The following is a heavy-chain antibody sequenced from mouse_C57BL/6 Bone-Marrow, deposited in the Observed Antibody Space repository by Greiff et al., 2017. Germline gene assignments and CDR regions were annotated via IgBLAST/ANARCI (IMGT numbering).Heavy chain of an antibody. J-gene: IGHJ3*01. V-gene: IGHV14-4*01. CDR2: IDPENGDT. Sequence: EVQLQQSGAELVRPGASVKLSCTASGFNIKDDYMHWVKQSPEQGLEWIGWIDPENGDTEYASKFQGKATITADTSSNTAYLQLSSLTSEDTAVYYCTLGSFAYWGQGTLVTVSA. CDR1: GFNIKDDY. CDR3: TLGSFAY.